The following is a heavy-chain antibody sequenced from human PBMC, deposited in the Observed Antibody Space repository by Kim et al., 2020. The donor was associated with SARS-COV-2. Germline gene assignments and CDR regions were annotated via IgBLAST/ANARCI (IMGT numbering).Heavy chain of an antibody. J-gene: IGHJ6*02. V-gene: IGHV1-69*13. CDR2: IIPLSGIT. CDR3: ARDSDFGSGSYYNGQSYGMDV. D-gene: IGHD3-10*01. CDR1: GGNFKNYP. Sequence: SVKVSCKASGGNFKNYPISWVRQAPGQGLEWLGGIIPLSGITDNAQKFRGRLTITAHESTNTAYMELSSLRSDDTAVYYCARDSDFGSGSYYNGQSYGMDVWGQGTTVIISS.